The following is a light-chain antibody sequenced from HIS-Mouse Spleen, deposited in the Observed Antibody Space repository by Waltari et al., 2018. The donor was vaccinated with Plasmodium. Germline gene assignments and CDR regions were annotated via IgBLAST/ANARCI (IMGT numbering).Light chain of an antibody. CDR3: QQYGSSPLT. V-gene: IGKV3-20*01. J-gene: IGKJ4*01. CDR1: QSVSSSY. CDR2: GAS. Sequence: EIVLTQSPGTLSLSPGERATLSCRASQSVSSSYLAWYQQKPGQDPRLLIYGASSRAPGIPDRFSGSGSGTDFTLTISRLEPEDFAVYYCQQYGSSPLTFGGGTKVEIK.